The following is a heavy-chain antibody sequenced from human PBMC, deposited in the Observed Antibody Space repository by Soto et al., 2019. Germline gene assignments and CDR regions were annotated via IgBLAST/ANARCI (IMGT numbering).Heavy chain of an antibody. D-gene: IGHD3-16*01. J-gene: IGHJ4*02. V-gene: IGHV4-4*02. CDR3: GSSLLGVFFFFF. Sequence: SETLSLTCAVSGGSISSSNWWSWVRQPPGKGLEWIGEIYHSGSTNYNPSLKSRVTISVDKSKNQFSLKLSSVTAADTAVYYCGSSLLGVFFFFFWARGPLVTFSS. CDR1: GGSISSSNW. CDR2: IYHSGST.